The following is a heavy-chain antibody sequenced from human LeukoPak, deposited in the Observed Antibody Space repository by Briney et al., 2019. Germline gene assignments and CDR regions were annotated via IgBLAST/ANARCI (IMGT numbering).Heavy chain of an antibody. CDR2: VSGSGANT. CDR1: GFTFSSYA. CDR3: AKSLGTGTTAAEYFQH. D-gene: IGHD1-7*01. Sequence: GGSLRLSCAASGFTFSSYAMSWVRQAPGKGLEWVSAVSGSGANTYYPDSVKGRFTISRDNPKNTLYLQMNSLRAEDTAVYYCAKSLGTGTTAAEYFQHWGQGTLVTVSS. J-gene: IGHJ1*01. V-gene: IGHV3-23*01.